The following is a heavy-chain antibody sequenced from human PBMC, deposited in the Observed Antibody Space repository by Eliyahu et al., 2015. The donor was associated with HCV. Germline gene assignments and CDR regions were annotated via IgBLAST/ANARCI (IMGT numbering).Heavy chain of an antibody. V-gene: IGHV3-30-3*01. CDR2: IAYDATNK. Sequence: VQLVXSGGGVVQPGRSLRLSCAASEFTFXXYAMHWVRPAPGQGLEWVAVIAYDATNKYYADSVKGRFTISRDNSNNTLYLQMNSLRGEDTAVYYCARGKAIYDFWSGLLVWGQGATVTVSS. CDR1: EFTFXXYA. J-gene: IGHJ6*02. D-gene: IGHD3-3*01. CDR3: ARGKAIYDFWSGLLV.